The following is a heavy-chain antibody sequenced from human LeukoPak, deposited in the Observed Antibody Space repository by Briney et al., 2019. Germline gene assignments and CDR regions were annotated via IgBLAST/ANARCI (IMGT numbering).Heavy chain of an antibody. CDR1: GGTFSSYA. J-gene: IGHJ6*02. CDR3: ARDTHPQYYYDSSGGDYYYGMDV. CDR2: IIPILGIA. Sequence: SVKVSCKASGGTFSSYAISWVRQAPGQGLEWMGRIIPILGIANYAQKFQGRVTITADKSTSTAYMELSSLRSEDTAVYYCARDTHPQYYYDSSGGDYYYGMDVWGQGTTVTVSS. V-gene: IGHV1-69*04. D-gene: IGHD3-22*01.